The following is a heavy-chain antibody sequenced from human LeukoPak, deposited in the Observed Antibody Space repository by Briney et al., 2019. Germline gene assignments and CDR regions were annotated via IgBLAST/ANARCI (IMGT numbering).Heavy chain of an antibody. V-gene: IGHV1-18*01. Sequence: GASVKVSCKASGYTFTSYGISWVRQAPGQGLEWMGWISAYNGNTNYAQKLQGRVTMTTDTSTSTAYMELRSLRSDDTAVYYCARVIYDSSGYSSFGPFDYWGQGTLVTVSS. CDR3: ARVIYDSSGYSSFGPFDY. J-gene: IGHJ4*02. CDR1: GYTFTSYG. D-gene: IGHD3-22*01. CDR2: ISAYNGNT.